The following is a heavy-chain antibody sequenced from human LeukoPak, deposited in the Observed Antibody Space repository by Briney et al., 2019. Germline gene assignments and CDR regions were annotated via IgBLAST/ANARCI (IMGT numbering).Heavy chain of an antibody. J-gene: IGHJ4*02. CDR1: GYTFTTYW. Sequence: GESLKISCKGSGYTFTTYWIGWVRQMPGKGLEWVGIIYPGDSDTRYSPSLQGQVTISADKSTSTAYLQWSSLKASDTAMYYCARQYYDSSGYVPYFDYWGQGTLVTVSS. CDR3: ARQYYDSSGYVPYFDY. V-gene: IGHV5-51*01. D-gene: IGHD3-22*01. CDR2: IYPGDSDT.